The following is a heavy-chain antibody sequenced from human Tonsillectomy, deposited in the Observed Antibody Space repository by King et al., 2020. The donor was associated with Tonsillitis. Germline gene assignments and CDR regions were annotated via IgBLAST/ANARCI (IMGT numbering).Heavy chain of an antibody. Sequence: QLQESGPGVVKPSETLSLTCTVSGGSISSSDHYWAWIRQPPGKGLEWIGYLFYSGTIFYNPSPKSRITISGGTSANRFSLKLSSVTAADTAVYFCARSVSGSFDYWGQGALVTVSS. V-gene: IGHV4-39*01. J-gene: IGHJ4*02. CDR2: LFYSGTI. CDR1: GGSISSSDHY. D-gene: IGHD1-26*01. CDR3: ARSVSGSFDY.